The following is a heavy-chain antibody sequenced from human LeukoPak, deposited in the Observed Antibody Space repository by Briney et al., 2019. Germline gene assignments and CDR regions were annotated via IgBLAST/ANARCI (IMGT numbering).Heavy chain of an antibody. V-gene: IGHV3-7*03. J-gene: IGHJ4*02. D-gene: IGHD3-9*01. CDR2: IKQVGREE. CDR3: ARARYDKLTGASDY. Sequence: GGSLRLSCAASGFTLNSYEMQWVREAPGNGLEPGANIKQVGREEYYVESVKRRFTIYRDNAKNSLYLHVNSLRDDDTHVYYFARARYDKLTGASDYWGQGTLVTVSS. CDR1: GFTLNSYE.